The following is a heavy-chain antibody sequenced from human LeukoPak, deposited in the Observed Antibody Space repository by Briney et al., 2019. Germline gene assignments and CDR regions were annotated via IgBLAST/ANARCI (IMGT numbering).Heavy chain of an antibody. V-gene: IGHV3-21*01. J-gene: IGHJ4*02. D-gene: IGHD5-18*01. CDR2: ISSSSSYI. CDR3: ARDEGYSYGFDY. CDR1: GFTFSSYS. Sequence: VKPGGSLRLSCAASGFTFSSYSMNWVRQAPGKGLEWVSSISSSSSYIYYADSVKGRFTISRDNAKNSLYLQMNSLRAEDTAVYYCARDEGYSYGFDYWGQGTLVTVSS.